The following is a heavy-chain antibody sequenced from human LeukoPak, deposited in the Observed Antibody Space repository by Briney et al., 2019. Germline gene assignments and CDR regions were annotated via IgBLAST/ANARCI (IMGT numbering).Heavy chain of an antibody. CDR3: ARGISTVVTHTFDY. CDR1: GGSFSGYY. J-gene: IGHJ4*02. CDR2: INHSGST. D-gene: IGHD4-23*01. Sequence: SETPSLTCAVYGGSFSGYYWSWIRQPPGKGLEWIGEINHSGSTNYNPSLKSRVTISVDTSKNQFSLKLSSVTAADTAVYYCARGISTVVTHTFDYWGQGTLVTVSS. V-gene: IGHV4-34*01.